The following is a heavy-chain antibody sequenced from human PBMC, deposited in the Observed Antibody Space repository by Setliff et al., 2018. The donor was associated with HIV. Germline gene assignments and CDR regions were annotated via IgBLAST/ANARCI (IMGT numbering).Heavy chain of an antibody. CDR1: GGSISSGGYY. J-gene: IGHJ6*04. V-gene: IGHV4-31*03. CDR2: IHYSGNT. CDR3: ARGGLGVVTSFDS. D-gene: IGHD3-3*01. Sequence: SSETLSLTCTVSGGSISSGGYYWSWIRQHPGKGLEWIGYIHYSGNTYNNPSLNSRLSISVDTSKNKFSLKLSSLTAADTAVYYCARGGLGVVTSFDSWGKGTTVTVSS.